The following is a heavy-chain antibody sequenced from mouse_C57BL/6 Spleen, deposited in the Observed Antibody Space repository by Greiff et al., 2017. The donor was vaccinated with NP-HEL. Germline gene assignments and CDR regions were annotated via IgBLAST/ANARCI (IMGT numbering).Heavy chain of an antibody. V-gene: IGHV1-69*01. CDR3: ARKGHYAMDY. CDR2: IDPSDSYT. Sequence: QVQLKQPGAELVMPGASVKLSCKASGYTFTSYWMHWVKQRPGQGLEWIGEIDPSDSYTNYNQKFKGKSTLTVDKSSSTAYMQLSSLTSEDSAVYYCARKGHYAMDYWGQGTSVTVSS. CDR1: GYTFTSYW. J-gene: IGHJ4*01.